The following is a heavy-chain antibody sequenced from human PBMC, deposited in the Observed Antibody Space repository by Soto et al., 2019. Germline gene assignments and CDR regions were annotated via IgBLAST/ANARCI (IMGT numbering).Heavy chain of an antibody. CDR3: ARTESYYDFWSGYYFWFDP. V-gene: IGHV1-8*01. CDR1: GYTFTSYD. D-gene: IGHD3-3*01. J-gene: IGHJ5*02. CDR2: MNLNGGNT. Sequence: QVQLVQYGAEVKKPGASVKVSCKASGYTFTSYDINWVRQATVKGLEWMGWMNLNGGNTGYAQKFQGRVTMTRNTSISTAYMELSSLRSEDTAVYYCARTESYYDFWSGYYFWFDPWGQGTLVTVSS.